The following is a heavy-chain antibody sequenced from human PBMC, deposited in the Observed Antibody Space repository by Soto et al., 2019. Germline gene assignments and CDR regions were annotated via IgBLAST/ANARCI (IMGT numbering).Heavy chain of an antibody. Sequence: QVQLVQSGAEVKKPGSSVKVSCKASGGTFSSYAISWVRQAPGQGLEWMGGIIPIFGTANYAQKFQGRVKITADESTSTADMELSSLRSEDTAVYYCASPEAYPWYYYDSSGYYFRYWGQGTLVTVSS. CDR1: GGTFSSYA. J-gene: IGHJ4*02. CDR2: IIPIFGTA. D-gene: IGHD3-22*01. CDR3: ASPEAYPWYYYDSSGYYFRY. V-gene: IGHV1-69*01.